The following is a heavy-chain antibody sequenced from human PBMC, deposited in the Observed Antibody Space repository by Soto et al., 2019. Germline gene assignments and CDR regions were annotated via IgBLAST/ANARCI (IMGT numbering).Heavy chain of an antibody. CDR2: ISAYNGNT. CDR3: AREGYYGSGSADY. Sequence: QVQLVQSGAEVKKPGASVKVSCKASGYTFNRYGISWVRQAPGQGLEWMGWISAYNGNTKIAQKFQGSVTMTTDTSTITAYMELRSLRSADTAVYYCAREGYYGSGSADYWGQGTLVTFSS. J-gene: IGHJ4*02. CDR1: GYTFNRYG. V-gene: IGHV1-18*01. D-gene: IGHD3-10*01.